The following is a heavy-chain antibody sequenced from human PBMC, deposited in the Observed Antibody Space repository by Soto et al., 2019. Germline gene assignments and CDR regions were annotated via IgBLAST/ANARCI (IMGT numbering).Heavy chain of an antibody. CDR1: GFTIVDYA. J-gene: IGHJ6*02. D-gene: IGHD2-15*01. CDR2: VSYDGDNE. Sequence: GGSLRLCCAVSGFTIVDYAMHWVRQAPGKGLEWVAIVSYDGDNEYYADSVKGRYTISRDNSKNTLYLQMNSLRAEDTAVYYCAKDEVLVVAVARDYSGMDVWAQGTTVNVSS. CDR3: AKDEVLVVAVARDYSGMDV. V-gene: IGHV3-30*18.